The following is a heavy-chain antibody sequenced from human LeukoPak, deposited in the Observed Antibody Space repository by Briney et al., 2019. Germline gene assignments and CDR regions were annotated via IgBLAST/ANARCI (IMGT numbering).Heavy chain of an antibody. CDR1: GVSFSGYY. J-gene: IGHJ4*02. V-gene: IGHV4-34*01. Sequence: SETLSLTCAVYGVSFSGYYWSWIRQPPGKGLEWIGEINHSGSTNYNPSLKSRVTISVDTSKNQISLKLRPVTGADAAVYYCERGYYDIFSGYYSPFFDYWGQGTLVTVSS. D-gene: IGHD3-9*01. CDR3: ERGYYDIFSGYYSPFFDY. CDR2: INHSGST.